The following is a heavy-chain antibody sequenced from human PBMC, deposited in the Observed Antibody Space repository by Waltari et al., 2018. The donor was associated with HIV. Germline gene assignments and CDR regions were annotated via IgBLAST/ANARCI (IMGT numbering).Heavy chain of an antibody. CDR3: AKDGGSYSGWYDP. Sequence: EVQLLESGGGLAQPGGSRRISCAASGFIFSHYDMHWIRHSPGKGLEWNSLISGRGSTTYYTDSVKGRFIISRDNSRNILFLQMNNLRVEDTAVYYCAKDGGSYSGWYDPWGQGTLVTVSS. J-gene: IGHJ5*02. V-gene: IGHV3-23*01. D-gene: IGHD1-26*01. CDR2: ISGRGSTT. CDR1: GFIFSHYD.